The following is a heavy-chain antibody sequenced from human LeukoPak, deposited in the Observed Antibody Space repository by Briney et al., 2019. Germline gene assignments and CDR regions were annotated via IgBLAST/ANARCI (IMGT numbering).Heavy chain of an antibody. D-gene: IGHD2-15*01. J-gene: IGHJ5*02. V-gene: IGHV4-61*01. Sequence: SETLSLTCSVSGGSVSSATNYWSWIRQPPGKGLEWIGYIYYSGSTNYNPSLRSRVTISVDTSKNQLSLILRSVTAADTAVYYCARDSGQYCTGGSRYVNWFDPWGQGTLVTVSS. CDR3: ARDSGQYCTGGSRYVNWFDP. CDR1: GGSVSSATNY. CDR2: IYYSGST.